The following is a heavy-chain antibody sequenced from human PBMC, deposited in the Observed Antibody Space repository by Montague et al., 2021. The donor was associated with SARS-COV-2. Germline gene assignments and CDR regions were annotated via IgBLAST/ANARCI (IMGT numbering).Heavy chain of an antibody. J-gene: IGHJ4*02. CDR2: VPASGST. Sequence: SETLSLTCTVSGDSISYYYWSWIRQPAGKGLEWIGRVPASGSTNYNPSLNSRVTMSVDTSQKQVSLMLSTVTAADTAVYYCAREVVAAPGTFDYGGQGTLVTVSS. D-gene: IGHD6-13*01. V-gene: IGHV4-4*07. CDR1: GDSISYYY. CDR3: AREVVAAPGTFDY.